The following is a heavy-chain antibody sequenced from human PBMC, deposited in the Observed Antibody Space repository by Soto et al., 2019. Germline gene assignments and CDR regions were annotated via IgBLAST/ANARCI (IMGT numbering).Heavy chain of an antibody. V-gene: IGHV4-4*02. J-gene: IGHJ4*02. CDR1: GGSISSSNW. CDR2: IYHSGST. Sequence: SETLSLTCAVSGGSISSSNWWSWVRQPPGKGLEWIGEIYHSGSTNYNPSLKSRVTISVDKSKNQFSLKLSSVTAADTAVYYCARGGRGYDFWSGYYRVGLLFDHWGQGTLVTVSS. CDR3: ARGGRGYDFWSGYYRVGLLFDH. D-gene: IGHD3-3*01.